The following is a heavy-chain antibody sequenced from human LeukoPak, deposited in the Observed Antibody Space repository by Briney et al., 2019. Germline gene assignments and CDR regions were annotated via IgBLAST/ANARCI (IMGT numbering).Heavy chain of an antibody. V-gene: IGHV1-18*01. D-gene: IGHD3-22*01. CDR1: GYPFTNYG. CDR3: ARDLFAYYDSSGYSDY. CDR2: ISAYNGNT. Sequence: ASVKVSCKASGYPFTNYGTSWVRQAPGQGLEWMGWISAYNGNTNYAQKLQGRVTMTTDTSTSTAYMELRSLRSDDTAVYYCARDLFAYYDSSGYSDYWGQGTLVTVSS. J-gene: IGHJ4*02.